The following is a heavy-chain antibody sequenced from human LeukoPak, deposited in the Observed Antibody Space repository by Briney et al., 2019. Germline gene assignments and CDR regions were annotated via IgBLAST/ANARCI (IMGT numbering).Heavy chain of an antibody. CDR1: GFTVSNNY. Sequence: GGSLRLSCAASGFTVSNNYLSWVRQAPGKGLEWVSVIYSDGTTNYADSVRGRFTISRDNSKNTLYLQMNSLRAEDTAVFYCARGLYTTSYGMDVWGQGTTVTVSS. D-gene: IGHD2-15*01. J-gene: IGHJ6*02. CDR3: ARGLYTTSYGMDV. V-gene: IGHV3-66*01. CDR2: IYSDGTT.